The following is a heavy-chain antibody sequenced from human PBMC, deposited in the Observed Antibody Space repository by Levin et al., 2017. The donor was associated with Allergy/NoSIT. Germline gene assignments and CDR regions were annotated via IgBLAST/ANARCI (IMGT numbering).Heavy chain of an antibody. V-gene: IGHV3-7*01. J-gene: IGHJ2*01. CDR1: GFSFSSYW. D-gene: IGHD3-22*01. CDR2: IKQDGSER. CDR3: ARGDYYDRYFDL. Sequence: LSLTCAASGFSFSSYWMSWVRQAPGKGLEWVANIKQDGSERYYVDSVDSVKGRFTISRDNAKNSLYLQMNSLRAEDTAVYYCARGDYYDRYFDLWGRGTLVTVSS.